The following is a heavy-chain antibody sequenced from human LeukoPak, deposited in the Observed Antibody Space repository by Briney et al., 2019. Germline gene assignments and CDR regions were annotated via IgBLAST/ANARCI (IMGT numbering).Heavy chain of an antibody. V-gene: IGHV4-59*01. CDR2: IYYSGST. Sequence: SETLSLTCTVSGGSISSYYWSWIRQPPGKGLEWIGYIYYSGSTNYNPSLKSRITISVDTSKNQFSLKLSSVTAADTAVYYCASFEYSSSYYFDYWGQGTLVTVSS. D-gene: IGHD6-6*01. J-gene: IGHJ4*02. CDR1: GGSISSYY. CDR3: ASFEYSSSYYFDY.